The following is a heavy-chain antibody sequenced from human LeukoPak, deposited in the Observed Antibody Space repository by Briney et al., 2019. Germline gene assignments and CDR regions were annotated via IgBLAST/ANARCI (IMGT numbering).Heavy chain of an antibody. CDR2: IIPIFGTA. CDR3: ARGRKGYDILTGYYTFDY. CDR1: GGTFSSYA. D-gene: IGHD3-9*01. Sequence: ASVKVSCKASGGTFSSYAISWVRQAPGQGLEWMGGIIPIFGTANYARKFQGRVTITADESTSTAYMELSSLRSEDTAVYYCARGRKGYDILTGYYTFDYWGQGTLVTVSS. V-gene: IGHV1-69*13. J-gene: IGHJ4*02.